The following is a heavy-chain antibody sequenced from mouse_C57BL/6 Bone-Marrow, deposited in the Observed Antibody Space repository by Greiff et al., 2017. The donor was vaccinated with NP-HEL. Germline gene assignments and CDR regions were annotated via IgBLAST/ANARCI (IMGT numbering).Heavy chain of an antibody. J-gene: IGHJ4*01. CDR1: GYTFTEYT. Sequence: VQLQQSGAELVKPGASVKLSCKASGYTFTEYTIHWVKQRSGQGLEWIGWFYPGSGSIKYNEKFKDKATLTADKSSSTVYMELSRLTSEDSAVYFCARHEDGLYGSSPYYAMDYWGQGTSVTVSS. D-gene: IGHD1-1*01. V-gene: IGHV1-62-2*01. CDR2: FYPGSGSI. CDR3: ARHEDGLYGSSPYYAMDY.